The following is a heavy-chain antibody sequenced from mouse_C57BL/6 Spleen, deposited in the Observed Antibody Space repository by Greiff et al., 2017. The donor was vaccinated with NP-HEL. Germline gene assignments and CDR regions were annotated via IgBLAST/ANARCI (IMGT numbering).Heavy chain of an antibody. Sequence: EVQLVESGAELVRPGASVKLSCTASGFNIKDDYMHWVKQRPEQGLEWIGWIDPENGDTEYASKFQGKATITADTSSNTAYLQLSSLTSEDTAVYYCTTQAQVGFGDYWGQGTSVTVSS. D-gene: IGHD3-2*02. CDR3: TTQAQVGFGDY. CDR1: GFNIKDDY. CDR2: IDPENGDT. V-gene: IGHV14-4*01. J-gene: IGHJ4*01.